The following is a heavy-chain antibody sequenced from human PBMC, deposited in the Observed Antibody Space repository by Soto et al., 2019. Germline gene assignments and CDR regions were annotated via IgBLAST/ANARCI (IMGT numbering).Heavy chain of an antibody. D-gene: IGHD2-21*01. V-gene: IGHV1-69*02. CDR2: IIPILGIA. Sequence: QVQLVQSGAEVKKPGSSVKVSCKASGGTFSSYTISWVRQAPGQGLEWMGRIIPILGIANYAQKFQGRVTITADKSTRTAYMELSSLRSEDTAVYYCASGLYCGGDCYGMDVWGQGTTVTVSS. J-gene: IGHJ6*02. CDR3: ASGLYCGGDCYGMDV. CDR1: GGTFSSYT.